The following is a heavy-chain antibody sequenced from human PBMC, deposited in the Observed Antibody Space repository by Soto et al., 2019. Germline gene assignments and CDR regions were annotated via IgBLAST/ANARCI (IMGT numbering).Heavy chain of an antibody. V-gene: IGHV1-18*01. CDR3: ARDLAVGLVDY. J-gene: IGHJ4*02. Sequence: QVQLVQSGAEVKKPGASVKVSCKASGYTFTSYGISWLRQAPGQRLEWMGWISAYNGNIKYSQKLQVRVTMTTDTSTSTVYMELRSLRSDDTVVYYCARDLAVGLVDYWGQGPLFTVSS. D-gene: IGHD6-19*01. CDR2: ISAYNGNI. CDR1: GYTFTSYG.